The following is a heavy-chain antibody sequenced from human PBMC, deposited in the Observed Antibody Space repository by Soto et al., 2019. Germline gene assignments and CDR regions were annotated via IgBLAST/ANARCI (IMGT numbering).Heavy chain of an antibody. CDR1: GGSISSSSYY. CDR2: IYYSGST. J-gene: IGHJ4*02. V-gene: IGHV4-39*01. Sequence: QLQLQESGPGLVKPSETLSLTCTVSGGSISSSSYYWGWIRQPPGKGLEWIGSIYYSGSTYYNPSLKSRVTICVDTSKNELSLKRSSMTAADKAVYYCARHWEPIYYDVWSGSRRACYFDYWGQGTLVTVSS. CDR3: ARHWEPIYYDVWSGSRRACYFDY. D-gene: IGHD3-3*01.